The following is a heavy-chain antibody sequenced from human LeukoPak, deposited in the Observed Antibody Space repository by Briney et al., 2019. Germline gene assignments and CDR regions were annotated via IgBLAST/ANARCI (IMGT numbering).Heavy chain of an antibody. J-gene: IGHJ4*02. CDR2: INHSGST. CDR3: ARERWLQLTRYYFDY. D-gene: IGHD5-24*01. CDR1: GGSFSVYY. Sequence: PSETLSLTCSVYGGSFSVYYWSCMRQPPGKGLEWIGEINHSGSTNYIPSVKRRVTISVDTSKNQFSLKLSSVTAADTAVYYCARERWLQLTRYYFDYSGQGTVVTVSS. V-gene: IGHV4-34*01.